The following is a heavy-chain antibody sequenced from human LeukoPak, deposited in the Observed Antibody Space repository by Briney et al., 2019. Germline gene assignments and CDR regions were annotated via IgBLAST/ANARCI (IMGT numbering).Heavy chain of an antibody. Sequence: GGSLRLSCAASGFTLSDYYMSWIRQPPGKGLGWGSYISSSGNTIYYADSVKGRFTISRDNAKNSLYLHMNSLRAEDTAVYYCARFPKRVDFWFWVDYWGQGTLVTVSS. CDR2: ISSSGNTI. CDR1: GFTLSDYY. J-gene: IGHJ4*02. V-gene: IGHV3-11*04. D-gene: IGHD3-3*01. CDR3: ARFPKRVDFWFWVDY.